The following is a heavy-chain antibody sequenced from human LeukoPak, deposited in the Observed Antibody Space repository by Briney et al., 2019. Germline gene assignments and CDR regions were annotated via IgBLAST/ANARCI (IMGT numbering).Heavy chain of an antibody. Sequence: PGGSLRLSCAASGFTVRSNYMIWVRQARGKGLEWVSVIYSGGSTYYADFVKGRFTISRDNSKNTLYLQMNSLRAEDTAVYYCARGRFGSYSFDYWGQGTLVTVSS. J-gene: IGHJ4*02. D-gene: IGHD1-26*01. V-gene: IGHV3-53*01. CDR3: ARGRFGSYSFDY. CDR1: GFTVRSNY. CDR2: IYSGGST.